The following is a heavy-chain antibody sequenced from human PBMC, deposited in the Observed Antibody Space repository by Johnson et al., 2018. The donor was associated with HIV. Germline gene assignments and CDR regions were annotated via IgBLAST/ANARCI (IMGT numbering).Heavy chain of an antibody. D-gene: IGHD5-12*01. J-gene: IGHJ3*02. Sequence: EVQLVESGGGVVQPGGSLRLSCAASGFTFSRYWMHWVRQAPGKGLVWVSRINSDGSSTNYADSVKGRFTISRDNDKNTLYLQMNSLRAEDTAVFYCARDAKVGYGDAFDIWGQGTMVTVSS. CDR3: ARDAKVGYGDAFDI. V-gene: IGHV3-74*01. CDR2: INSDGSST. CDR1: GFTFSRYW.